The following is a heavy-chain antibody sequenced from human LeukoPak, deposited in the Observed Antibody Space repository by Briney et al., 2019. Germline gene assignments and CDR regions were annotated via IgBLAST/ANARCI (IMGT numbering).Heavy chain of an antibody. Sequence: SGTLSLTCAVYGGSFSGYYWSWIRQPPGKGLEWIGEINHSGSTNYNPSLKSRVTTSVDTSKNQFSLKLSSVTAADTAVYYCARSTPYYFDYWGQGTLVTVSS. J-gene: IGHJ4*02. CDR1: GGSFSGYY. V-gene: IGHV4-34*01. CDR2: INHSGST. CDR3: ARSTPYYFDY.